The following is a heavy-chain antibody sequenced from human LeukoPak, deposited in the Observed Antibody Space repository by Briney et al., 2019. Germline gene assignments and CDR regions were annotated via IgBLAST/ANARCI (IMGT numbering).Heavy chain of an antibody. J-gene: IGHJ4*02. D-gene: IGHD1-26*01. Sequence: SETLSLTCTVSGGSVSSGYYYWSWIRQSPGRGLEWIGNMYYSGTTTYNPSLKSRVTISRDTSKNQFSLNLSSVTSLDTALYYCARDRGWEVFDYWGQGIRVTVSS. V-gene: IGHV4-61*01. CDR2: MYYSGTT. CDR1: GGSVSSGYYY. CDR3: ARDRGWEVFDY.